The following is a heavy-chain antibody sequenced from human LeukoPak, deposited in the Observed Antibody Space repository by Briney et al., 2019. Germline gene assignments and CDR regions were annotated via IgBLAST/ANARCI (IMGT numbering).Heavy chain of an antibody. V-gene: IGHV3-11*01. CDR1: GFTFSDYY. D-gene: IGHD3-22*01. J-gene: IGHJ4*02. CDR2: ISSSGSTI. Sequence: GGSLRLSCAASGFTFSDYYMSWIRQAPGKGLEWVSYISSSGSTIYYADSVKGRFTISRDNAKNSLYLQMNSLRAEDTAVYYCAGDTYYYDSSGYNWGQGTLVTVSS. CDR3: AGDTYYYDSSGYN.